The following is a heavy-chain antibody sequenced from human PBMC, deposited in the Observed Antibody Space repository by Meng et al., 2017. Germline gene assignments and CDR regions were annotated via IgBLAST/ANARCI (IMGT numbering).Heavy chain of an antibody. CDR3: ARALNPPGSARPGPLDY. V-gene: IGHV4-38-2*01. D-gene: IGHD1-14*01. CDR1: GYSISSGYY. CDR2: IYHSGST. Sequence: SETLSLTCAVSGYSISSGYYWGWIQQPPGKGLEWIGSIYHSGSTYYNPSLKSRVTISVDTSKIQFSLKLSSVTAADTAVYYCARALNPPGSARPGPLDYWGQGTLVTVSS. J-gene: IGHJ4*02.